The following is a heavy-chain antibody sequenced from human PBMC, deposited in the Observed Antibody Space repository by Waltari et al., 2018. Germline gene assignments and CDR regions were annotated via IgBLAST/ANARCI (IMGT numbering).Heavy chain of an antibody. CDR1: GFPFSPFA. Sequence: QVQLVESGEGVVQPGRSLRLSCAAPGFPFSPFAMHWVRQAPGKGLEWVSGISYDGNNKFYADSVKGRFTISRDNSKNMLQLQMNSLRVEDTAIYYCVKDRGTGDGMYYFNNWGQGTLVTVSS. J-gene: IGHJ4*02. D-gene: IGHD7-27*01. CDR3: VKDRGTGDGMYYFNN. V-gene: IGHV3-30-3*01. CDR2: ISYDGNNK.